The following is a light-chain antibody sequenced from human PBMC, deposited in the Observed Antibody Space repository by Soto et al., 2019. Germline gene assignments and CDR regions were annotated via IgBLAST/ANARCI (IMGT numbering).Light chain of an antibody. V-gene: IGKV1-5*03. Sequence: DIQMTQSPSTLSASVGDRVTITCRASQSISSWLAWYQQKPGKAPKLLIYKASSLESGVPSRFSGSGSGTEFTLTISSPQPDDFATYYCQQYNSYSVTFGQGTKVDIK. CDR3: QQYNSYSVT. CDR2: KAS. CDR1: QSISSW. J-gene: IGKJ1*01.